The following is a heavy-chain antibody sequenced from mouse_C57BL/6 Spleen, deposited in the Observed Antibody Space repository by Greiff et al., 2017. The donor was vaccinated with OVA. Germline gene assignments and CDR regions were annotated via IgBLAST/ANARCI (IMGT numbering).Heavy chain of an antibody. Sequence: VQLQQSGAELVRPGASVTLSCKASGYTFTDYEMHWVKQTPVHGLEWIGAIDPETGGTAYNQKFKGKAILTADKSSSTAYMELRSLTSEDSAVYYCTRADYLIFDYWGQGTTLTVSS. J-gene: IGHJ2*01. CDR1: GYTFTDYE. V-gene: IGHV1-15*01. D-gene: IGHD2-4*01. CDR3: TRADYLIFDY. CDR2: IDPETGGT.